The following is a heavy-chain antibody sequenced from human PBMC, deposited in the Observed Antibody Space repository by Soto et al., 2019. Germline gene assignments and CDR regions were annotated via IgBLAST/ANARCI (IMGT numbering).Heavy chain of an antibody. J-gene: IGHJ4*02. CDR3: AFARLGPGSGFDY. CDR1: GFTFSSYW. CDR2: IKQDGSEK. Sequence: GGSLRLSCAASGFTFSSYWMGWVRQAPGKGLEWVASIKQDGSEKYYVDSVKGRFTISRDNAKNSLYLQMNSMRAEDTAVYYCAFARLGPGSGFDYWGQGTLVTVSS. D-gene: IGHD2-21*01. V-gene: IGHV3-7*01.